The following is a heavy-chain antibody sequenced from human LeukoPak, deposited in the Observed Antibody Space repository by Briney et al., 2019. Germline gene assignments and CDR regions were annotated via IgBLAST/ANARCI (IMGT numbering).Heavy chain of an antibody. V-gene: IGHV4-38-2*01. J-gene: IGHJ4*02. CDR1: AYSISSGYY. CDR3: ATNVTYSFDN. D-gene: IGHD2-21*02. Sequence: PSETLSLTCAVSAYSISSGYYWGWIRQPPGKGLEWIGSIHHGGSTYYNPSLKSRITISIDRSKSQFSLKLNSVTAADSAVYYCATNVTYSFDNWGQGTLVTVSS. CDR2: IHHGGST.